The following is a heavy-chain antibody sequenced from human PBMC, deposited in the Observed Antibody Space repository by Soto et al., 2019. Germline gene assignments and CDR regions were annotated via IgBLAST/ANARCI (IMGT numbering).Heavy chain of an antibody. CDR1: GFTFDDYA. CDR2: ISWNSGSNK. CDR3: ARDHDEDFGYDLDYFDY. D-gene: IGHD5-12*01. V-gene: IGHV3-9*01. J-gene: IGHJ4*02. Sequence: HPGGSLRLSCAASGFTFDDYAMHWVRQAPGKGLEWVSGISWNSGSNKYYADSVKGRFTISRDNAKNSLYLQMDSLRGEDTAFYFCARDHDEDFGYDLDYFDYWGQGTLVTVSS.